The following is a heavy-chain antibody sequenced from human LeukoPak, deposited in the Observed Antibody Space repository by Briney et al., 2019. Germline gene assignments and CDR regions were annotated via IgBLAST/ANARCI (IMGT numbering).Heavy chain of an antibody. J-gene: IGHJ4*02. D-gene: IGHD3-3*01. CDR2: IYYSGST. V-gene: IGHV4-39*01. Sequence: PSETLSLTCTVSGGSISSSSYYRGWIRQPPGKGLEWIGSIYYSGSTYYNPSLKSRITISVDTSKNQFSLKLSSVTAADTAVYYCASTNYDFWSGYYAEFDYWGQGTLVTVSS. CDR1: GGSISSSSYY. CDR3: ASTNYDFWSGYYAEFDY.